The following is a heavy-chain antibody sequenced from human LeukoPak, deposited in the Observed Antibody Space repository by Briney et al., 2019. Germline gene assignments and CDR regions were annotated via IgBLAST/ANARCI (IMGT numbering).Heavy chain of an antibody. CDR1: SGSISTSSYC. D-gene: IGHD6-25*01. Sequence: SSETLSLTCTVSSGSISTSSYCWGRIRQPPGKGLEWIGSISYSGTTYYNPSLKSRVTISVDTSNNQFSLRLTSVTAADTAVYFCARHPSSAWHADYWGHGTLVTVSS. CDR3: ARHPSSAWHADY. J-gene: IGHJ4*01. CDR2: ISYSGTT. V-gene: IGHV4-39*01.